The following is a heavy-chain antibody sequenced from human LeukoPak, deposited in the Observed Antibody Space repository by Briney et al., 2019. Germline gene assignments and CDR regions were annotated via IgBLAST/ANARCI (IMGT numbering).Heavy chain of an antibody. V-gene: IGHV4-34*01. J-gene: IGHJ4*02. Sequence: PSETLSLTCAVYGGHFSAYYWNWIRQSPGKGLEWIGEINHSGSTNYNPSLKSRVTISVDTSKNQFSLKLSSVTAADTAVYYCARRGLLGFGVVTSYFDYWGQGTLVTVSS. CDR2: INHSGST. D-gene: IGHD3-3*01. CDR1: GGHFSAYY. CDR3: ARRGLLGFGVVTSYFDY.